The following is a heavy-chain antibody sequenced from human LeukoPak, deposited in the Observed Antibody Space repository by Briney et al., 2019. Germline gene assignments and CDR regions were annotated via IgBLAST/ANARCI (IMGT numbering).Heavy chain of an antibody. CDR2: IDHSGSA. V-gene: IGHV4-34*01. CDR3: AGVRLGNSGFSEYFEH. CDR1: GKSFSDYS. Sequence: SETLSLTCAVYGKSFSDYSWIWVRQPPGKGLEWIGEIDHSGSANYNPSLKSRVTMSIDKSRNQFSLTMSSVTAADTAVYYCAGVRLGNSGFSEYFEHWGQGTLVTVSS. D-gene: IGHD3-16*01. J-gene: IGHJ1*01.